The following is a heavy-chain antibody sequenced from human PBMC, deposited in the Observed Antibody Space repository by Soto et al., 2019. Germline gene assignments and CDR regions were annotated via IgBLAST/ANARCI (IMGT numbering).Heavy chain of an antibody. J-gene: IGHJ4*02. V-gene: IGHV1-69*06. CDR3: AVRYCSSTSCYLPYYFDY. Sequence: QVQLVQSGAEVKKPGSSVKVSCKASGGTFSSYAISWVRQAPGQGLEWMGGIIPIFGTANYAQKFQRRVTITADKSTSTAYMELSSLRSEDTAVYYCAVRYCSSTSCYLPYYFDYWGQGTLVTVSS. D-gene: IGHD2-2*01. CDR2: IIPIFGTA. CDR1: GGTFSSYA.